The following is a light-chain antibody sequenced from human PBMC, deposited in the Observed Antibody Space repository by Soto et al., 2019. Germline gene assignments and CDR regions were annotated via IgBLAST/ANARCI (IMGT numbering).Light chain of an antibody. CDR2: GAS. CDR1: QSVSTY. V-gene: IGKV1-39*01. Sequence: DIQMTQSLSSLSTSVGDRVTITCRTSQSVSTYLNWYQQRPGKAPKLLIYGASSLQSGVPSRFSGSGSGTHFTLTISSLQPEDFATYYCQEGSTLLTFGGGTKVEIK. CDR3: QEGSTLLT. J-gene: IGKJ4*01.